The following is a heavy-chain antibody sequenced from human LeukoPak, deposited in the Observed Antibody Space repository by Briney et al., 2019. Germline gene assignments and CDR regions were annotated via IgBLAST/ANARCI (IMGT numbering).Heavy chain of an antibody. D-gene: IGHD2/OR15-2a*01. Sequence: GRSLRLSCAASGFAFSSYAMHWVRQAPGKGLEWVAVISYDGSNKYYADLVEGRFTISRDNAKNSLYLQMNSLRAEDTAVYYCARGVGNFRYYFDYWGQGTLVTVSS. CDR3: ARGVGNFRYYFDY. CDR2: ISYDGSNK. CDR1: GFAFSSYA. V-gene: IGHV3-30*04. J-gene: IGHJ4*02.